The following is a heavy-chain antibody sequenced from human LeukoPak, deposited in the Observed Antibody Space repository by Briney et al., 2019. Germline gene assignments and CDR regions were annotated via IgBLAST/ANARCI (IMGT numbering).Heavy chain of an antibody. CDR2: INPSGGST. J-gene: IGHJ4*02. V-gene: IGHV1-46*01. CDR1: GYTFTSYY. D-gene: IGHD4-11*01. Sequence: GASVKVSCKASGYTFTSYYMHWVRQAPGQGLEWMGIINPSGGSTSYAQKFQSRVTMTRDTSTSTVYMELSSLRSEDTAVYYCARDLRGYSNYYYFDYWGQGTLVTVSS. CDR3: ARDLRGYSNYYYFDY.